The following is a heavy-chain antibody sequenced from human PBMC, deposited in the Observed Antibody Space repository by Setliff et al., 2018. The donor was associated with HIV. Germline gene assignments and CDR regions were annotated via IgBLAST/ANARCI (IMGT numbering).Heavy chain of an antibody. CDR1: GGSFSGYY. J-gene: IGHJ3*02. V-gene: IGHV4-34*01. Sequence: PSETLSLTCAVYGGSFSGYYWSWIRQPPGKGLEWIGEVSDSGSTTYNPSLKSRVTISVDTSKNQFSLNLRSVTAADTAIYYCAKMQSVAIRHRCGFDIWGQGTVVTVSS. D-gene: IGHD2-2*01. CDR2: VSDSGST. CDR3: AKMQSVAIRHRCGFDI.